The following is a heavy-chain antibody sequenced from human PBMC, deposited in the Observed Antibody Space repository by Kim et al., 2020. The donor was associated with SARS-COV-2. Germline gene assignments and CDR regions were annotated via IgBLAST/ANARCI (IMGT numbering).Heavy chain of an antibody. D-gene: IGHD4-17*01. CDR1: GGSFSGYY. CDR3: AGGGTTVTTGGFDY. V-gene: IGHV4-34*01. J-gene: IGHJ4*02. Sequence: SETLSLTCAVYGGSFSGYYWSWIRQPPGKGLEWIGEINHSGSTNYNPSLKSRVTISVDTSKNQFSLKLSSVTAADTAVYYCAGGGTTVTTGGFDYWGQGTLVTVSS. CDR2: INHSGST.